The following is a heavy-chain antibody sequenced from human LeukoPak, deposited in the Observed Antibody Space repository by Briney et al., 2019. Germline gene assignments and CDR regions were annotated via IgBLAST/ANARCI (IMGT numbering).Heavy chain of an antibody. J-gene: IGHJ4*02. CDR1: GFTFSNAW. CDR3: AKGPATTVVTFWALLFDY. Sequence: GGSLRLSCAASGFTFSNAWMSWVRQAPGKGLEWVGRIKSKTDGGTTDYAAPVKGRFTISRDNSKNTLHLQMNSLRAGDTAVYYCAKGPATTVVTFWALLFDYWGQGTLVTVSS. D-gene: IGHD4-23*01. V-gene: IGHV3-15*01. CDR2: IKSKTDGGTT.